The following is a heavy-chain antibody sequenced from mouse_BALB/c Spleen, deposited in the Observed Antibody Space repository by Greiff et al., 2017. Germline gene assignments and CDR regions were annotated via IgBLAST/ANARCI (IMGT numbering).Heavy chain of an antibody. J-gene: IGHJ2*01. CDR2: ISSGGSYT. Sequence: EVMLVESGGGLVKPGGSLKLSCAASGFTFSSYAMSWVRQTPEKRLEWVATISSGGSYTYYPDSVKGRFTISRDNAKNTLYLQMSSLRSEDTAMYYCARREGDFDYWGQGTTLTVSS. CDR1: GFTFSSYA. CDR3: ARREGDFDY. V-gene: IGHV5-9-1*01.